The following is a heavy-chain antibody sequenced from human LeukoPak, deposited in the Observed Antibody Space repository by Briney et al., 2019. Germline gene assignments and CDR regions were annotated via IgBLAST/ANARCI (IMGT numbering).Heavy chain of an antibody. CDR3: ARGGSYPTSNDY. V-gene: IGHV4-59*12. CDR1: GGSISSYY. Sequence: SETLSLTCTVSGGSISSYYWSWIRQPPGKGLEWIGYIYYSGSTNYNPSLKSRVTISVDTSKNQFSLKLSSMTAADTAVYYCARGGSYPTSNDYWGQGTLVTVSS. J-gene: IGHJ4*02. D-gene: IGHD1-26*01. CDR2: IYYSGST.